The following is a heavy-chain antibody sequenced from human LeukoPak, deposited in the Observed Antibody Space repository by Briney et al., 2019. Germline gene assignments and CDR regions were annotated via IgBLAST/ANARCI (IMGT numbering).Heavy chain of an antibody. CDR2: ISYDGSNK. CDR3: ARTGSGGDLDM. J-gene: IGHJ3*02. CDR1: GFTFSSYG. D-gene: IGHD2-15*01. Sequence: GGSLRLSCAASGFTFSSYGMHWVRQAPGKGLEWVAVISYDGSNKYYADSVKGRFTISRDNAKSTVYLQMNSLRAEDTAVYYCARTGSGGDLDMWGQGTMVTVSS. V-gene: IGHV3-30*03.